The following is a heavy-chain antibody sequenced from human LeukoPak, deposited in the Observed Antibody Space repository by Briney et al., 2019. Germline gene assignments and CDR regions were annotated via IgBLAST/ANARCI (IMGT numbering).Heavy chain of an antibody. Sequence: SETLSLTCTVSGYPISSGYYWGWIRQPPGKGLEWIGSIYHSGSTYYNPSLKSRVTISVDTSKNQFSLKLSSVTAADTAVYYCARDRDYGGNSLSGYWGQGTLVTVSS. CDR1: GYPISSGYY. V-gene: IGHV4-38-2*02. J-gene: IGHJ4*02. D-gene: IGHD4-23*01. CDR3: ARDRDYGGNSLSGY. CDR2: IYHSGST.